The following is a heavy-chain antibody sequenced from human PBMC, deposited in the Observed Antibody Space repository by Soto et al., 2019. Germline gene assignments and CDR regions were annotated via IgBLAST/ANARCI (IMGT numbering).Heavy chain of an antibody. V-gene: IGHV4-34*01. D-gene: IGHD2-8*01. Sequence: SETLSLTCAVYGGSFSGYYWSWIRQPPGKGLEWIGEINHSGSTNYNPSLKSRVTISVDTSKNQFSLKLSSVTAADTAVYYCAREEVLMVYEAFDYWGQGTLVTVSS. CDR2: INHSGST. CDR1: GGSFSGYY. CDR3: AREEVLMVYEAFDY. J-gene: IGHJ4*02.